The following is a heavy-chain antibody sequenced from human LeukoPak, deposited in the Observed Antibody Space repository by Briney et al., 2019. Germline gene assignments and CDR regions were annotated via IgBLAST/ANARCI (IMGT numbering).Heavy chain of an antibody. CDR3: ARGGATYDFSLYGMDV. V-gene: IGHV1-46*01. CDR2: INPSGGST. J-gene: IGHJ6*02. Sequence: ASVKVSCKASGYTFTSYYMHWVRQAPGQGLEWMGIINPSGGSTSYAQKFQGRVTMTRDTSTSTVYMEVSSLRSEDTAVYYCARGGATYDFSLYGMDVWGQGTTVTVSS. D-gene: IGHD3-3*01. CDR1: GYTFTSYY.